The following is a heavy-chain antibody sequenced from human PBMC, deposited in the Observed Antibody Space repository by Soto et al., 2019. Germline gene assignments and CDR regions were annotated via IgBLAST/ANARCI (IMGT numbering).Heavy chain of an antibody. J-gene: IGHJ4*02. V-gene: IGHV3-53*01. CDR1: GFTVSSNY. CDR2: IYSGGST. Sequence: GGSLRLSCAASGFTVSSNYMSWVRQAPGKGLEWVSVIYSGGSTYYADSVKGRFTISRDNSKDTLYLQMNSLRAEDTAVYYCARSYSSSPGVLVYWXQGTLVTVSS. D-gene: IGHD6-6*01. CDR3: ARSYSSSPGVLVY.